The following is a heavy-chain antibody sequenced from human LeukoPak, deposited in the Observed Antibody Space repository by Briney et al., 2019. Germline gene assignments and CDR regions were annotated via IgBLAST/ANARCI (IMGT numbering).Heavy chain of an antibody. CDR1: GSTFSSYG. D-gene: IGHD2-2*01. CDR2: ISYDGSNK. Sequence: GGSLRLSCAASGSTFSSYGMHWVRQAPGKGLEWVAVISYDGSNKYYADSVKGRFTISRDNSKNTLYLQMNSLGAEDTAVYYCAKENCSSTSCYLDGYSSSWVYWGQGTLVTVSS. CDR3: AKENCSSTSCYLDGYSSSWVY. V-gene: IGHV3-30*18. J-gene: IGHJ4*02.